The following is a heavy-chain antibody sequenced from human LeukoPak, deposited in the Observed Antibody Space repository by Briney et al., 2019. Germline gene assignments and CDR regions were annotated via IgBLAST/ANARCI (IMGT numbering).Heavy chain of an antibody. CDR2: IYPGDSDT. Sequence: GESLKISCKGSGYSFTSYWIGWVRQMPGKGLEWMGIIYPGDSDTRYSPSFQGQVTISADKSISTAYLQWSSLKASDTAMYYRARHHGGIYYYDSSGYYRGYGWFDPWGQGTLVTVSS. CDR1: GYSFTSYW. CDR3: ARHHGGIYYYDSSGYYRGYGWFDP. J-gene: IGHJ5*02. V-gene: IGHV5-51*01. D-gene: IGHD3-22*01.